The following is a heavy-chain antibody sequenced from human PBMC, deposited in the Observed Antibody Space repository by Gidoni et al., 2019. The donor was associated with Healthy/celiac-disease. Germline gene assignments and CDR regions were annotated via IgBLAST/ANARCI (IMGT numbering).Heavy chain of an antibody. Sequence: QVQLVQSGAEVKKPGASVKVSCKASGYTFTSYAMHWVRQAPGQRLEWMGWINAGNGNTKYSQKFQGRVTITRDTSASTAYMELSSLRSEDTAVYYCAREYYDSSGYNRDWYFDLWGRGTLVTVSS. CDR1: GYTFTSYA. CDR2: INAGNGNT. J-gene: IGHJ2*01. V-gene: IGHV1-3*01. D-gene: IGHD3-22*01. CDR3: AREYYDSSGYNRDWYFDL.